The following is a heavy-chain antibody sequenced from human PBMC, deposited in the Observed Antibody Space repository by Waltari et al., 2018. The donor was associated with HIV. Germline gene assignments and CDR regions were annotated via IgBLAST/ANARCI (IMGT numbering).Heavy chain of an antibody. D-gene: IGHD2-15*01. CDR3: ARDICNGGSCYSYYFDY. J-gene: IGHJ4*02. CDR2: INPDNGGT. CDR1: GYTFTGHY. Sequence: QVQLVQSGAEVKKPGASVKISCKASGYTFTGHYIHWVRQAPGQGLEWMGWINPDNGGTKYAQKFQGRVTMTRDTSISTAYMELSRLRSDDTAVYYCARDICNGGSCYSYYFDYWGQGTLVTVSS. V-gene: IGHV1-2*02.